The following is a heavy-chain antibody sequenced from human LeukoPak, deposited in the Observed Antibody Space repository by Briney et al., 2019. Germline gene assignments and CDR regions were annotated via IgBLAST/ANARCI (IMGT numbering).Heavy chain of an antibody. CDR1: GGSISSSSYY. CDR2: IYYSGST. CDR3: ARQAVYYDSSGYSTVPNFFDY. D-gene: IGHD3-22*01. V-gene: IGHV4-39*01. J-gene: IGHJ4*02. Sequence: SETLSLTCTVSGGSISSSSYYWGWIRQPPGKGLEWIGSIYYSGSTYYNPSPKSRVTISVDTSKNQFSLKLSSVTAADTAVYYCARQAVYYDSSGYSTVPNFFDYWGQGTLVTVSS.